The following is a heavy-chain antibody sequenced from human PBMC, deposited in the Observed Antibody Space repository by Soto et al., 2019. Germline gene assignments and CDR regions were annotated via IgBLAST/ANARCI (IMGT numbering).Heavy chain of an antibody. Sequence: EVQVVESGGGLVQPGESLRLSCAASGFSFSDSWMPWVRQAPGKGLMWVSRINSDGSSTNYADSVKGRFTISRDNSRNTLYLQMSSLRAEDTAVYYCARGNQWFDPWGQGTLVTVSS. CDR3: ARGNQWFDP. V-gene: IGHV3-74*01. CDR2: INSDGSST. J-gene: IGHJ5*02. CDR1: GFSFSDSW.